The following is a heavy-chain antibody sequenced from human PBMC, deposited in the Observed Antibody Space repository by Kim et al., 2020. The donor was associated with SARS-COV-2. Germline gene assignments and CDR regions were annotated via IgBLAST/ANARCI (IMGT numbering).Heavy chain of an antibody. Sequence: GGSLRLSCATSGFTFKNAWMSWVRQAPGKGLECVGRIQKKTDGGTTDYTAPVKGRFTISRDDSTSTLYLQMHSLKPEDTAVYYCTTGYDSSGYYYGGHFDYWGQGTLVTVSS. CDR3: TTGYDSSGYYYGGHFDY. V-gene: IGHV3-15*01. J-gene: IGHJ4*02. D-gene: IGHD3-22*01. CDR2: IQKKTDGGTT. CDR1: GFTFKNAW.